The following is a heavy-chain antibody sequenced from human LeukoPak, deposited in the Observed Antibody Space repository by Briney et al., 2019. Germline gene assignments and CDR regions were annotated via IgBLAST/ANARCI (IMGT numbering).Heavy chain of an antibody. J-gene: IGHJ3*02. Sequence: QPGGSLRLSCTASGFTFSSYNMPWVRQPTGKGLEWVSAVGTAGDTYYPGSVKGRFTISRENAKNSLYLQMNSLRAGDTAVYYCARRGDSRGYYDAFDIWGQGTMVTVSS. D-gene: IGHD3-22*01. CDR1: GFTFSSYN. CDR3: ARRGDSRGYYDAFDI. V-gene: IGHV3-13*01. CDR2: VGTAGDT.